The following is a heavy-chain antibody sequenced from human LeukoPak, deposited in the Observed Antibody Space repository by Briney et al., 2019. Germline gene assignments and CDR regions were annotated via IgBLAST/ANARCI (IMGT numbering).Heavy chain of an antibody. CDR3: AKGVYYFDSSGYSYYFDY. D-gene: IGHD3-22*01. CDR1: GFTFSSYA. J-gene: IGHJ4*02. V-gene: IGHV3-23*01. CDR2: ISGSGGST. Sequence: GGSLRLSCAASGFTFSSYAMSWVRQAPGKGLEWVSAISGSGGSTYYADSVKGRFTISRDNSKNTLYLQMNSLRAEDTAVYYCAKGVYYFDSSGYSYYFDYWGRGTLVTVSS.